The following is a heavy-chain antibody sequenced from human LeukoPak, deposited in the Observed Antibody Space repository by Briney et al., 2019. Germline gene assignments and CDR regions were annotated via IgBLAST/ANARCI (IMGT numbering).Heavy chain of an antibody. D-gene: IGHD2/OR15-2a*01. V-gene: IGHV4-39*01. CDR2: VHYTAST. Sequence: SETLCLTCSVSGGSIIMSNYYWGWIRQPPGKGLGWVASVHYTASTYHNPSLGGRVTISVDTSKDQFSLRPNSATAADTAVYYCARLGVWQNIDYWGQGILVTVSS. CDR1: GGSIIMSNYY. J-gene: IGHJ4*02. CDR3: ARLGVWQNIDY.